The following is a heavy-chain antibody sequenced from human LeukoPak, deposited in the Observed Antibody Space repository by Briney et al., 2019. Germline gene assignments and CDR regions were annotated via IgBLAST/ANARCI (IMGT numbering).Heavy chain of an antibody. J-gene: IGHJ4*02. Sequence: HPGGSLRLSCAASGFTLSSYGMHWVRQAPGKGLEGVAVISYDGSNKYYADSVQGRFTISRDNSKNTLYLQMNSLRAEDTAVYYCAKDPYDSSGYYLGGPDYWGQGTLVTVSS. D-gene: IGHD3-22*01. CDR2: ISYDGSNK. V-gene: IGHV3-30*18. CDR1: GFTLSSYG. CDR3: AKDPYDSSGYYLGGPDY.